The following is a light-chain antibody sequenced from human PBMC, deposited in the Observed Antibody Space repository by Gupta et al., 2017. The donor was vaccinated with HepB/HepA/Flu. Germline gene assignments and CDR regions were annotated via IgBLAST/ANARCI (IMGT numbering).Light chain of an antibody. V-gene: IGKV1-8*01. CDR3: QQEDSSPFT. CDR1: QGISSY. J-gene: IGKJ5*01. CDR2: AAS. Sequence: AIRMTQSPSSFSASTGDRVTITCRASQGISSYLAWYQQKPGKAPKLLIYAASTLQSGVPSRFSGSGSGTDFTLTISGLQSEDFATYYCQQEDSSPFTFGQGTQVEIK.